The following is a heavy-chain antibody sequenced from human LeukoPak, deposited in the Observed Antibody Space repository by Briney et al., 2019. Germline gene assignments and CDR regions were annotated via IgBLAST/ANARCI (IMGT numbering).Heavy chain of an antibody. CDR1: GFTFNDYH. D-gene: IGHD3-10*01. Sequence: GGSLRLSRTASGFTFNDYHMSWIRQAPGRGLEWVSYISSSGNPIHYADSVRGRFTISRDNAKNSLYLHMNSLRAEDAAVYYCARSTDGSGSYYYYGMDVWGQGTTVTVSS. J-gene: IGHJ6*02. CDR2: ISSSGNPI. CDR3: ARSTDGSGSYYYYGMDV. V-gene: IGHV3-11*01.